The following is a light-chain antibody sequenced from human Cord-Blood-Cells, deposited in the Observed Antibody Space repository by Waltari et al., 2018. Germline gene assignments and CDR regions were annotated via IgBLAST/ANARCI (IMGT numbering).Light chain of an antibody. V-gene: IGKV1-33*01. CDR3: QQYDNLPLT. J-gene: IGKJ4*01. CDR2: DAS. CDR1: QDISNY. Sequence: DIQMNQSTSSLSACVGDRVTITCQASQDISNYLNWYQQKPGKAPKLLIYDASNLETGVPSRFSGSGSGTDFTFTISSLQPEDIATYYCQQYDNLPLTFGGGTKVEIK.